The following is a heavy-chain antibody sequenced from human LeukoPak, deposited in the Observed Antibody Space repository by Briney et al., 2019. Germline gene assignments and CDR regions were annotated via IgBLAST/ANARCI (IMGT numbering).Heavy chain of an antibody. CDR3: ARMSSSGWYGYFDY. J-gene: IGHJ4*02. Sequence: SETLSLTCAVYGGSFSGYYWSWIRQPPGKGLEWIGEINHSGSTNYNPSLKSRVTISVDTSKNQFSLKLSSVTAADTAVYYCARMSSSGWYGYFDYWGQGTLVTVSS. CDR1: GGSFSGYY. CDR2: INHSGST. V-gene: IGHV4-34*01. D-gene: IGHD6-19*01.